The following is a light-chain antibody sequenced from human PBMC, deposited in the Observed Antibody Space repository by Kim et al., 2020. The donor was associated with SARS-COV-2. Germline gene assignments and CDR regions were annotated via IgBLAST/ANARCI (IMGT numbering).Light chain of an antibody. Sequence: SYELTQPPSVSVSPGQTASIACSGDKLGDKFASWYQQKPGQSPVLVIYQDAKRPSGIPERFSGSNSGNTATLTISGTQPTDEPNPYCQTWDSSTTAFG. CDR3: QTWDSSTTA. CDR1: KLGDKF. CDR2: QDA. J-gene: IGLJ2*01. V-gene: IGLV3-1*01.